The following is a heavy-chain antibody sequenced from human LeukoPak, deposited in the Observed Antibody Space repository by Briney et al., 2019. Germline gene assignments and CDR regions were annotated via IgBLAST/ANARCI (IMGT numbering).Heavy chain of an antibody. CDR3: VKSERGWLRLGDAFDI. V-gene: IGHV3-64D*06. CDR2: ISSNGGST. D-gene: IGHD5-12*01. J-gene: IGHJ3*02. CDR1: GFTFSSYA. Sequence: GGSLRLSCSASGFTFSSYAMHWVRQAPGKGLEYVSGISSNGGSTYYADSVKGRFTISRDNSKNTLYLQMSSLRAEDTAVYYCVKSERGWLRLGDAFDIWGQGTMVPVSS.